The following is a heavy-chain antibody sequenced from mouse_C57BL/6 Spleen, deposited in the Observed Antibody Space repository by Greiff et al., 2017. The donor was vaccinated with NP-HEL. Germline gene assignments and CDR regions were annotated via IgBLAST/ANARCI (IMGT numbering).Heavy chain of an antibody. J-gene: IGHJ3*01. CDR3: ARGDYYGRGVFAY. CDR2: INPNYGTT. Sequence: EVKLMESGPELVKPGASVKISCKASGYSFTDYNMNWVKQSNGKSLEWIGVINPNYGTTSYNQKFKGKATLTVDQSSSTAYMQLNSLTSEDSAVYYCARGDYYGRGVFAYWGQGTLVTVSA. CDR1: GYSFTDYN. V-gene: IGHV1-39*01. D-gene: IGHD1-1*01.